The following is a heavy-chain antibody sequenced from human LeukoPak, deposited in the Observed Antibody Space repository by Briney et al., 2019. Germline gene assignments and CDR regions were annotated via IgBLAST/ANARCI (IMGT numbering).Heavy chain of an antibody. CDR2: IKQGGSEK. D-gene: IGHD5-18*01. CDR1: GFTFSNYW. CDR3: ARRTAMVTVYYYYYMDV. Sequence: GGSLRLSCAGSGFTFSNYWMSWVRQAPGKGLEWVANIKQGGSEKNYVDSVKGRFTISRDNAKNSLYLQMNSLRADDTAVYYCARRTAMVTVYYYYYMDVWGKGTTVTVSS. J-gene: IGHJ6*03. V-gene: IGHV3-7*01.